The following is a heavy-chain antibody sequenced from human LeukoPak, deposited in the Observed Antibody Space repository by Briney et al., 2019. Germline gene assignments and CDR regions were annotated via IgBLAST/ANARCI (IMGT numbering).Heavy chain of an antibody. CDR1: GDSVSSDSAA. Sequence: SQTLSLTCAISGDSVSSDSAAWNWIRQSPSRGLEWLGRTYYRSKWYNDYAVSVKSRITINPDTSKNQFSLQLNSVTPEDTAVYYCARGKWELLSHYWCFDLWGRGTLVTVSS. J-gene: IGHJ2*01. CDR2: TYYRSKWYN. V-gene: IGHV6-1*01. CDR3: ARGKWELLSHYWCFDL. D-gene: IGHD1-26*01.